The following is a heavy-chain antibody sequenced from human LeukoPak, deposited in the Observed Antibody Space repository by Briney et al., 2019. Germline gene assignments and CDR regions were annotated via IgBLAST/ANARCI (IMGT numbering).Heavy chain of an antibody. J-gene: IGHJ6*03. D-gene: IGHD3-10*01. CDR2: IYTSGST. CDR1: GGSISSGSYY. Sequence: PSQTLSLTCTVSGGSISSGSYYWSWIRQPAGKGLEWIGRIYTSGSTNYNPSLKSRVTISVDTSKNQFSLKLSSVTAADTAVYYCARALKYYYGSGSHYYYYYMDVWGKGTTVTVSS. V-gene: IGHV4-61*02. CDR3: ARALKYYYGSGSHYYYYYMDV.